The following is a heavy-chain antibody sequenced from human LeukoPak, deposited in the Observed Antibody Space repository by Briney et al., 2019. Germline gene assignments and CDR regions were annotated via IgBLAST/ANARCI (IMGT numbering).Heavy chain of an antibody. CDR1: GFTFDNYA. CDR2: IGSSSETT. J-gene: IGHJ4*02. Sequence: GGSLRLSCLASGFTFDNYAMSWVRQAPGRGLEWVSAIGSSSETTYYADSVKGRFTVSRDNSRNTLSLQMNSLRVDDTALYYCAKGSSGWPYYFDNWGQGALVTVSS. D-gene: IGHD6-19*01. V-gene: IGHV3-23*01. CDR3: AKGSSGWPYYFDN.